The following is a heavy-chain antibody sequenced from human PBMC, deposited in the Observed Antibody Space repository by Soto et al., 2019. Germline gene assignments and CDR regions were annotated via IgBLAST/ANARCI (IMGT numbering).Heavy chain of an antibody. CDR2: ISGSGGST. V-gene: IGHV3-23*01. Sequence: GGSLRLSCAASGFTFSSYAMSWVRQAPGKGLEWVSAISGSGGSTYYADSVKGRFTISRDNSKNTLYLQMNSLRAEDTAVYYCARLSHPYYYYYYMDVWGKGTTVTVSS. CDR3: ARLSHPYYYYYYMDV. J-gene: IGHJ6*03. CDR1: GFTFSSYA.